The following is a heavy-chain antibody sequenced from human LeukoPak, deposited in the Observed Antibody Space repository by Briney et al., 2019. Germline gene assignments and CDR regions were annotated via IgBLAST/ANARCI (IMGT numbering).Heavy chain of an antibody. D-gene: IGHD3-9*01. CDR1: GFTFSNAW. CDR2: IKSKTDGGTT. CDR3: TAPYYDILTGYYASDAFDI. J-gene: IGHJ3*02. V-gene: IGHV3-15*01. Sequence: GGSLRLSCAASGFTFSNAWMSWVRQAPGKGLEWVGRIKSKTDGGTTDCAAPVKGRFTISRDDSKNTLYLQMNSLKTEDTAVYYCTAPYYDILTGYYASDAFDIWGQGTMVTVSS.